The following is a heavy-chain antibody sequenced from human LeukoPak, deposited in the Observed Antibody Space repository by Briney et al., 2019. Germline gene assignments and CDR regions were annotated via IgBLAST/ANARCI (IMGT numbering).Heavy chain of an antibody. CDR2: IYTSGST. V-gene: IGHV4-4*07. D-gene: IGHD2-8*01. CDR3: ARGDYNGNPEFDS. J-gene: IGHJ4*02. CDR1: GGSISSYY. Sequence: SETLSLTCTVSGGSISSYYWSWIRQPAGKGLEWIGRIYTSGSTNYNPSLKSRVTISVDTSKNHFSLNLSSVTAADTAVYYCARGDYNGNPEFDSWGQGTLVTVSS.